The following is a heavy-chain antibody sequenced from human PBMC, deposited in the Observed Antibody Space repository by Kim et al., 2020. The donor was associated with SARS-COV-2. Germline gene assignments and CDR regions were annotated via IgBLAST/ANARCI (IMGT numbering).Heavy chain of an antibody. D-gene: IGHD2-2*02. CDR1: GGSFSGYN. CDR3: ARGRAGVVPAPVLGIGPHYDYYAMDV. Sequence: SETLSLTCAVYGGSFSGYNWSWIRQPPGKGLEWIGEIYHSGTTNLSPSLKSRITISVDTSKNQFSLRLKSVTATDTAVYYCARGRAGVVPAPVLGIGPHYDYYAMDVWGRGTPVAVSS. CDR2: IYHSGTT. V-gene: IGHV4-34*01. J-gene: IGHJ6*02.